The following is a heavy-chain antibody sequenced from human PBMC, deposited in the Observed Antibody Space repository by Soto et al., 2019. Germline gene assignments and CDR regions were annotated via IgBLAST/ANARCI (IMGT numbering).Heavy chain of an antibody. V-gene: IGHV4-59*08. J-gene: IGHJ6*02. D-gene: IGHD2-2*01. CDR1: GGSISSYY. Sequence: PSETLSLTCTVSGGSISSYYWSWIRQPPGKGLEWIGYIYYSGSTNYNPSLKSRVTISVDTSKNQFSLKLSSVTAADTAVYYCARHVPYCSDTSHCAYGMDVRGQGTTVTVSS. CDR3: ARHVPYCSDTSHCAYGMDV. CDR2: IYYSGST.